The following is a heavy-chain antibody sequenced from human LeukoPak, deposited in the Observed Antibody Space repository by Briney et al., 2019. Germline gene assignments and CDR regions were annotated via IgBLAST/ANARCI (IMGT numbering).Heavy chain of an antibody. Sequence: PGGSLRLSCAASGFTFSSYSMNWVRQAPGKGLEWVSSISSSSSYIYYADSVKGRFTISRDNAKNSLYLQMNSLRAEDTAVYYCARDPSPHSGYSSSWVKGEFDYWGQGTLATVSS. V-gene: IGHV3-21*01. J-gene: IGHJ4*02. CDR3: ARDPSPHSGYSSSWVKGEFDY. D-gene: IGHD6-13*01. CDR2: ISSSSSYI. CDR1: GFTFSSYS.